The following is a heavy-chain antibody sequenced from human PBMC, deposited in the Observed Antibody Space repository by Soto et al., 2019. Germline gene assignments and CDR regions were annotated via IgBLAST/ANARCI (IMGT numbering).Heavy chain of an antibody. CDR2: IHYSGST. CDR3: ARHGERTIRSLNWFDP. J-gene: IGHJ5*02. CDR1: GGSITSHY. V-gene: IGHV4-59*08. Sequence: SETLSLTCTVSGGSITSHYWSWIRQPPGKGLEWIGYIHYSGSTRYNPSLKSRVTISVDTSKNQFSLKLSSVTAADTAMYYCARHGERTIRSLNWFDPWGQGTLVTVSS. D-gene: IGHD4-17*01.